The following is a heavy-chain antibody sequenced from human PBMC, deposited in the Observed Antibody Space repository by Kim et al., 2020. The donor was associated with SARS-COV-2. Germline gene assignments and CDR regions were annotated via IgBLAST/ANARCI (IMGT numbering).Heavy chain of an antibody. V-gene: IGHV1-69*13. CDR1: GGTFSSYA. CDR2: IIPIFGTA. D-gene: IGHD6-13*01. J-gene: IGHJ6*02. Sequence: SVKVSCKASGGTFSSYAISWVRQAPGQGLEWMGGIIPIFGTANYAQKFQGRVTITADESTSTAYMELSSLRSEDTAVYYCARDGRAAAGTILYYYYGMDVWGQGTTVTVSS. CDR3: ARDGRAAAGTILYYYYGMDV.